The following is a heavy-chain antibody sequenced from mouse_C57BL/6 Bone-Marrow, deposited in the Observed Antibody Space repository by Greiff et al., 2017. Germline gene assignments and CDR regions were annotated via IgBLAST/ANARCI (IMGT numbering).Heavy chain of an antibody. CDR3: TTEVFDY. CDR2: IDPGNGDT. V-gene: IGHV14-4*01. CDR1: GFNIKDDY. J-gene: IGHJ2*01. Sequence: VQLQQSGAELVRPGASVKLSCTASGFNIKDDYMHWVKQRPEQGLEWIGWIDPGNGDTEYASKFQGKATITADTSSNTAYLQLSSLTSEDTAVYYCTTEVFDYWGQGTTLTVSS.